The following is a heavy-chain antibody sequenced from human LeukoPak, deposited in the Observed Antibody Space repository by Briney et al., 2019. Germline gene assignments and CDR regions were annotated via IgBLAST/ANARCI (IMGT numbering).Heavy chain of an antibody. CDR3: ARDRNYYGSGSYDNYYGMDV. Sequence: GASVKVSCKASGYTFTSYGISWVRQAPGQGLEWMGWISAYNGNTNYAQKLHGRVTMTTDTSTSTAYMELRSLRSDDTAVYYCARDRNYYGSGSYDNYYGMDVWGQGTTVTVSS. J-gene: IGHJ6*02. D-gene: IGHD3-10*01. V-gene: IGHV1-18*01. CDR2: ISAYNGNT. CDR1: GYTFTSYG.